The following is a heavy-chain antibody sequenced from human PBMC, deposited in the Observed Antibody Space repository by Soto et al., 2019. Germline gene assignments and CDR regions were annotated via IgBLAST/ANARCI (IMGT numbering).Heavy chain of an antibody. V-gene: IGHV4-31*01. Sequence: QVQLQESGPGLVKPSQTLSLTCTVSGGSISSGGYYWSWIRQHPGKGLEWIGYIYYSGSTYYNQSLKSLVTISVDTSKNQYSLKLSSVTAADTAVYYCARERPVTIFGAIIYPTGYFDYWGQGTLVTVSS. CDR3: ARERPVTIFGAIIYPTGYFDY. D-gene: IGHD3-3*01. CDR2: IYYSGST. CDR1: GGSISSGGYY. J-gene: IGHJ4*02.